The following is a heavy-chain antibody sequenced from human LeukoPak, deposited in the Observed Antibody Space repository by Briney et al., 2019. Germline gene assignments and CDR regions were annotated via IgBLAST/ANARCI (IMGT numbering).Heavy chain of an antibody. CDR2: SSYDGGTK. D-gene: IGHD2-15*01. CDR3: AKEACGGGCYSDYFDY. CDR1: GFTFSNYG. V-gene: IGHV3-30*18. Sequence: PGGSLRLSCAASGFTFSNYGMHWVRQAPGKGLEWVAVSSYDGGTKYYADSVKGRFTISRDNSKDTLYLQMISLRAEDTAVYYCAKEACGGGCYSDYFDYWGQGTLVTVSS. J-gene: IGHJ4*02.